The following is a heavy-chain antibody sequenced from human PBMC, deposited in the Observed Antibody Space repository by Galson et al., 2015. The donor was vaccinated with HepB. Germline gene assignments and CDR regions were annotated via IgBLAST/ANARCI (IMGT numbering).Heavy chain of an antibody. Sequence: SLRLSCAASGFIFSNYEMNWVRQAPGKGLEWLSYISANANTIYYADSVKGRFSISRDNSKNSLYLQMNSLRAEDTAVYYCARVASRDPDIMGYGYYYDFYAMYVWGQGTTVTVSS. V-gene: IGHV3-48*03. D-gene: IGHD3-22*01. CDR2: ISANANTI. CDR1: GFIFSNYE. J-gene: IGHJ6*02. CDR3: ARVASRDPDIMGYGYYYDFYAMYV.